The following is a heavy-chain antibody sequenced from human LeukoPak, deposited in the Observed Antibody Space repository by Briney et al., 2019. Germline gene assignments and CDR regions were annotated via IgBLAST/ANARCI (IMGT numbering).Heavy chain of an antibody. V-gene: IGHV3-21*01. J-gene: IGHJ3*02. Sequence: GGSLRLSCAASGFTFSSYSMNWVRQAPGKGLEWVSSISSSSSYIYYADSVKGRFTISRDNAKNSLYLQMNSLRAEDTAAYYCARDCSSTSCHDAFDIWGQGTMVTVSS. CDR2: ISSSSSYI. D-gene: IGHD2-2*01. CDR1: GFTFSSYS. CDR3: ARDCSSTSCHDAFDI.